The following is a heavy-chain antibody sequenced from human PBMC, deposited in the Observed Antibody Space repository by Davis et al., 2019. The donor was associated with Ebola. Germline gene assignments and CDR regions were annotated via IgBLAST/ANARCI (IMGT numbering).Heavy chain of an antibody. J-gene: IGHJ2*01. D-gene: IGHD1-1*01. CDR1: GYTFTSYA. CDR2: INTNTGNP. CDR3: ARELNWNYYWYFDL. V-gene: IGHV7-4-1*02. Sequence: AASVKVSCKASGYTFTSYAMHWVRQAPGQRLEWMGWINTNTGNPTYAQGFKGRIVLSVDTFVSTAYLQISSLKAEDTAVYYCARELNWNYYWYFDLWGRGTLVTVSS.